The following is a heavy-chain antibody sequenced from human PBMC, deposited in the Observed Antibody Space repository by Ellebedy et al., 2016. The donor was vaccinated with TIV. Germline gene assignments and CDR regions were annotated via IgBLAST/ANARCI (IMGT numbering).Heavy chain of an antibody. D-gene: IGHD3-16*01. CDR2: ISYDGSNK. J-gene: IGHJ6*02. Sequence: GGSLRLSXAASGFTFSSYGMHWVRQAPGKGLEWVAVISYDGSNKYYADSVKGRFTISRDNSKNTLYLQMNSLRAEDTAVYYCAKDGFGNLVGGYGMDVWGQGTTVTVSS. CDR3: AKDGFGNLVGGYGMDV. CDR1: GFTFSSYG. V-gene: IGHV3-30*18.